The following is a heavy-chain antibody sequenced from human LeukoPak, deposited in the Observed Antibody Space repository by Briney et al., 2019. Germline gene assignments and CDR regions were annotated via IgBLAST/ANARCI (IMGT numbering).Heavy chain of an antibody. CDR3: ARHYYASGSYYNDY. CDR1: EYSFSSYW. V-gene: IGHV5-51*01. CDR2: IYPGDSDT. J-gene: IGHJ4*02. Sequence: GESLKISCKGSEYSFSSYWIGWVRQMPGKGLEWMGIIYPGDSDTRYSPSFQGQVTISADKSLSTAYLQWSSLKASDTAMYYCARHYYASGSYYNDYWGEGTLVTVSS. D-gene: IGHD3-10*01.